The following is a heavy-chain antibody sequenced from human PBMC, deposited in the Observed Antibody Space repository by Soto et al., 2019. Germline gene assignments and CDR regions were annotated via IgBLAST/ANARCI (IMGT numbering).Heavy chain of an antibody. CDR3: AKDYEEVVVAAGFDP. D-gene: IGHD2-15*01. CDR1: GFTFRSYA. Sequence: RLLESGGGLIQPGGSLRLSCSASGFTFRSYAMSWVRQAPGKGLEWVSGISGSGGSTYYADAVQGRFTISRDNSKNILYLPMYSLRAEDTAVYYCAKDYEEVVVAAGFDPWGQGTLVTVSS. V-gene: IGHV3-23*01. CDR2: ISGSGGST. J-gene: IGHJ5*02.